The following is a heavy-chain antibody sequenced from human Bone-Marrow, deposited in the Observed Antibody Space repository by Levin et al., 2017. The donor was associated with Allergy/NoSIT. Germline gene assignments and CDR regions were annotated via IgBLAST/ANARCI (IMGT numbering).Heavy chain of an antibody. CDR1: GFIFTNYW. J-gene: IGHJ6*03. CDR3: ARTTTVSGAVAYMDV. D-gene: IGHD3-3*01. Sequence: ASVKVSCAPSGFIFTNYWMRWIRQVPGKGLEWVASVSQDGNEKYYVDSVKGRFTISRDNAKNSLYLQMNSLRAEDTAVYYCARTTTVSGAVAYMDVWGEGTTVTVSS. CDR2: VSQDGNEK. V-gene: IGHV3-7*03.